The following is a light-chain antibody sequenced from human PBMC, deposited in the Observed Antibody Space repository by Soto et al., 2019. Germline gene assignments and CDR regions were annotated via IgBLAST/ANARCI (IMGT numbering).Light chain of an antibody. J-gene: IGKJ1*01. CDR2: GAS. CDR1: ESVSNNY. V-gene: IGKV3-20*01. Sequence: EIALTQSPGTLSLSPGERATLSCRASESVSNNYLAWYQRKPGQALRLLIYGASYRAPDIPYRFRGSGSGTDFTLTIARLEAEDFAVYICQQYGSTPRTFGLGTKVEI. CDR3: QQYGSTPRT.